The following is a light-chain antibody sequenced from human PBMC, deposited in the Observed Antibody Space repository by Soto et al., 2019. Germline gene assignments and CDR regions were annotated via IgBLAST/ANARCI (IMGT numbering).Light chain of an antibody. Sequence: DIVMTQSPDSRAVSLGERATINCKSSQSVLYSSNNKNYLAWYQQKPGQPPKLLIYWASTRESGVPDRFSGSGSGTDFTLTISSLQAEDVAVYYCQQYYTTPPTFGPGTKVDFK. V-gene: IGKV4-1*01. CDR3: QQYYTTPPT. CDR1: QSVLYSSNNKNY. J-gene: IGKJ3*01. CDR2: WAS.